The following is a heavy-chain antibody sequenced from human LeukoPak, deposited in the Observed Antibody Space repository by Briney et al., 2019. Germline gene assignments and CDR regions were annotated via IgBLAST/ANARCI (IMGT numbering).Heavy chain of an antibody. CDR2: INHSGST. J-gene: IGHJ4*02. D-gene: IGHD2-2*01. CDR1: GGSFSGYY. CDR3: ARPEAYQPTLDY. Sequence: SETLSLTCAVYGGSFSGYYWSWIRQPPGKGLEWIGEINHSGSTNYNPSLKSRVTISVDTSKNQFSLKLSSVTAADTAVYYCARPEAYQPTLDYWGQGTLVTVSS. V-gene: IGHV4-34*01.